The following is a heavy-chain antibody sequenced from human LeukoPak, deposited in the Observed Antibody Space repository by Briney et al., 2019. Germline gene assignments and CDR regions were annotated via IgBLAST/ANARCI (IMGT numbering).Heavy chain of an antibody. Sequence: TGGSLRLSCAASGFTFSSYSMNWVRQAPGKGLEWVSVIYSGGRTHYADSVKGRLTISRDNSKNTLYLQMNSLRAEDTAVYHCARGEGLFDYWGQGTLVTVSS. CDR2: IYSGGRT. CDR1: GFTFSSYS. V-gene: IGHV3-53*01. J-gene: IGHJ4*02. CDR3: ARGEGLFDY.